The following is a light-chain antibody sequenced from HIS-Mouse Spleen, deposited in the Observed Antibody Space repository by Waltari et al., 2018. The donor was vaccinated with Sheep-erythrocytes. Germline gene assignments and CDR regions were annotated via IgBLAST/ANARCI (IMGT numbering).Light chain of an antibody. J-gene: IGLJ3*02. CDR3: SSYAGSNNWV. Sequence: QSALTQPPSVSGSPGQSVTISCTGTSSDVGSYNRVSWYQQPPGTAPKLMIYEVSNRPSGVPDRFSGSKSGNTASLTISGLQAEDEADYYCSSYAGSNNWVFGGGTKLTVL. CDR1: SSDVGSYNR. CDR2: EVS. V-gene: IGLV2-18*02.